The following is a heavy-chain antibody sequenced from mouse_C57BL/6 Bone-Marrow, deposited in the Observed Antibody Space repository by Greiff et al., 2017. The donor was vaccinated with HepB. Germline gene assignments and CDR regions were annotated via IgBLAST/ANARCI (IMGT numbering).Heavy chain of an antibody. CDR2: INPSNGGT. CDR1: GYTFTSYW. D-gene: IGHD3-2*02. V-gene: IGHV1-53*01. CDR3: ARDDSSGSRNFDY. J-gene: IGHJ2*01. Sequence: QVQLQQPGTELVKPGASVKLSCKASGYTFTSYWMHWVKRRPGQGLEWIGNINPSNGGTNYNEKFKSKATLTVDKSSSTAYMQLSSLTSEDSAVYYWARDDSSGSRNFDYWGQGTTLTVSS.